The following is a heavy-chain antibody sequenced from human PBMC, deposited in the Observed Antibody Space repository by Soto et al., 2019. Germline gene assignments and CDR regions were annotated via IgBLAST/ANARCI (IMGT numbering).Heavy chain of an antibody. J-gene: IGHJ4*02. CDR3: ARLAAYDSVWGNSDGNDY. D-gene: IGHD3-16*01. Sequence: QLQLQESGPGLVKPSETLSLACTVSGGSISSNSYYWDWIRQPPGKGLEWIGSIYYSGATYYNPSLQSRVTISVDTSKNQFSLHLSSVTAADTAVYYCARLAAYDSVWGNSDGNDYWGQGTLVTVSS. CDR2: IYYSGAT. V-gene: IGHV4-39*01. CDR1: GGSISSNSYY.